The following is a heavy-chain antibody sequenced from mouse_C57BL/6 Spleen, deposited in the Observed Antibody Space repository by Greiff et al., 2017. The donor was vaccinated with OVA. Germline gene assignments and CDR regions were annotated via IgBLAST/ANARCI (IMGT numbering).Heavy chain of an antibody. V-gene: IGHV1-69*01. CDR1: GYTFTSYW. Sequence: QVQLQQPGAELVMPGASVKLSCKASGYTFTSYWMHWVKQRPGQGLEWIGEIDPSDSYTNYNQKFKGKSTLTVDKSSSTAYMQLSSLTSEDSAVYYCARMVTTGFAYWGQGTLVTVSA. CDR2: IDPSDSYT. CDR3: ARMVTTGFAY. J-gene: IGHJ3*01. D-gene: IGHD2-2*01.